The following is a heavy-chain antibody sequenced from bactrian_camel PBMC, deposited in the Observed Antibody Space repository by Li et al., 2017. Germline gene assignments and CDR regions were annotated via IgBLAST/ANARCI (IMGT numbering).Heavy chain of an antibody. CDR2: IYTGSGNT. D-gene: IGHD1*01. CDR1: EYTYKSNC. J-gene: IGHJ4*01. V-gene: IGHV3S1*01. Sequence: VQLVESGGGSVLAGGSLRLSCAASEYTYKSNCLAWFRQAPGREREGVARIYTGSGNTYYADSVKGRFTISQDNAKNTVYLQMNNLRPEDAAIYYCASTRAWARPPSLLEKDYLYWGQGTQVTVS. CDR3: ASTRAWARPPSLLEKDYLY.